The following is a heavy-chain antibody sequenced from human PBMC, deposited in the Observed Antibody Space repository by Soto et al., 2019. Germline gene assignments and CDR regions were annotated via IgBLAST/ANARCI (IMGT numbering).Heavy chain of an antibody. CDR2: IYPGDSDT. V-gene: IGHV5-51*01. Sequence: PWESLTITCTCSGNSFTRYWIGWVRQMPGKGLEWMGIIYPGDSDTRYSPSFQGQVTISADKSISTAYLQWSSLKASDTAMYYCARRSDTAGYYYGMEVWGQGTTVIVSS. CDR3: ARRSDTAGYYYGMEV. J-gene: IGHJ6*02. CDR1: GNSFTRYW. D-gene: IGHD6-13*01.